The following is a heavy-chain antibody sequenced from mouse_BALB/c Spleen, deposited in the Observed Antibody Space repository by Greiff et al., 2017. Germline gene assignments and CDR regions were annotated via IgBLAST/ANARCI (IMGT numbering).Heavy chain of an antibody. J-gene: IGHJ4*01. CDR1: GFSLTSYG. CDR3: ARDVYYGNYDYAMDY. V-gene: IGHV2-9*02. Sequence: QVQLQQSGPGLVAPSQSLSITCTVSGFSLTSYGVHWVRQPPGKGLEWLGVIWAGGSTNYNSALMSRLSISKDNSKSQVFLKMNSLQTDDTAMYYCARDVYYGNYDYAMDYWGQGTSVTVSS. D-gene: IGHD2-1*01. CDR2: IWAGGST.